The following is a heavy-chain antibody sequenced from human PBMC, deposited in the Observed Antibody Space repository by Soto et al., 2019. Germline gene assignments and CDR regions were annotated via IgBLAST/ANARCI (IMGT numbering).Heavy chain of an antibody. D-gene: IGHD3-10*01. Sequence: QVQLVQSGAEVKKPGSSVKVSCKASGGTFSSYTISWVRQAPGQGLEWMGRIIPILGIANYAQKFQGRVTITADKSTSTAYMELSSLRSEDTAVYYCAREYYGSGSDSSPPLGWFDPWGQGTLVTVSS. CDR2: IIPILGIA. CDR3: AREYYGSGSDSSPPLGWFDP. V-gene: IGHV1-69*02. J-gene: IGHJ5*02. CDR1: GGTFSSYT.